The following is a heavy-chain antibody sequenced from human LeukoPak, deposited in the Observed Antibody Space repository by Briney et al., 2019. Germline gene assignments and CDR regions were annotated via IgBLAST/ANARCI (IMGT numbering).Heavy chain of an antibody. V-gene: IGHV1-69*13. Sequence: ASVKVSCKASGGTFISYAISWVRQAPGQGLEWMGGIIPIFGTANYAQKFQGRVTITADESTSTAYMELSSLRSEDTALYYCARDGHGVPLDYWGQGTLVTVSP. CDR3: ARDGHGVPLDY. CDR2: IIPIFGTA. J-gene: IGHJ4*02. D-gene: IGHD4-17*01. CDR1: GGTFISYA.